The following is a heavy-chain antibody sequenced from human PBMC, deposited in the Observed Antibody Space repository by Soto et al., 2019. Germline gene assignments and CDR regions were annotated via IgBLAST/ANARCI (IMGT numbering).Heavy chain of an antibody. V-gene: IGHV3-11*05. CDR3: ARGDVRVPRYFQH. Sequence: QVHLVESGGGLVKPGESLRLSCAASGFTFSDYYMTWIRQAPGKGLEWVSYISVSDSYTNYADSVKGRFTISRDNAKNSMYLQMNSLGAEDTAVYYCARGDVRVPRYFQHWGQGTLVTVSS. CDR2: ISVSDSYT. CDR1: GFTFSDYY. J-gene: IGHJ1*01.